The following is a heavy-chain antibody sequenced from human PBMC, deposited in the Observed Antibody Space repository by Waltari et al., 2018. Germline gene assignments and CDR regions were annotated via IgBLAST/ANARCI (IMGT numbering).Heavy chain of an antibody. CDR3: ASGSYGRNVEYVDY. J-gene: IGHJ4*02. D-gene: IGHD1-26*01. Sequence: QVQLQESGPGLVKPSQTLSLTCTVSGGSISSGSYYWSWIRQPAGKGLEWIGRIYTSGSTNYNPSLKSRVTISVDTSKNQFSLKLSSVTAADTAVYYCASGSYGRNVEYVDYWGQGTLVTVSS. CDR1: GGSISSGSYY. CDR2: IYTSGST. V-gene: IGHV4-61*02.